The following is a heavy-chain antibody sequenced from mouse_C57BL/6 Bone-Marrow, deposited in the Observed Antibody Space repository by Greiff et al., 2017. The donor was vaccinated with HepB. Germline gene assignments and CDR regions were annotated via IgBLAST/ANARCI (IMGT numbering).Heavy chain of an antibody. J-gene: IGHJ3*01. V-gene: IGHV1-15*01. Sequence: VQLQQPGAELVKPGASVTLSCKASGYTFTDYEMHWVKQTPVHGLEWIGAIDPDTGGTAYNQKFKGKAILTADKSSSTAYMELRSLTSEDSAVYYCTRLGDSSGYVDYWGQGTLVTVSA. CDR3: TRLGDSSGYVDY. CDR2: IDPDTGGT. CDR1: GYTFTDYE. D-gene: IGHD3-2*02.